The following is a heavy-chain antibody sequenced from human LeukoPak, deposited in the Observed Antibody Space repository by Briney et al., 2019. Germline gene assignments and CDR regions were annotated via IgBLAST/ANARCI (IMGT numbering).Heavy chain of an antibody. CDR3: ARDPRCSSMSCYRSSFYGMDV. V-gene: IGHV3-48*03. D-gene: IGHD2-2*01. CDR1: GFTVSSNY. J-gene: IGHJ6*02. Sequence: GGSLRLSCAASGFTVSSNYMNWVRQAPGKGLEWVSYISSSGSSIYYADSVKGRFTISRDNAKNSLYLQMNSLRAEDTAVYYCARDPRCSSMSCYRSSFYGMDVWGQGTMVTVSS. CDR2: ISSSGSSI.